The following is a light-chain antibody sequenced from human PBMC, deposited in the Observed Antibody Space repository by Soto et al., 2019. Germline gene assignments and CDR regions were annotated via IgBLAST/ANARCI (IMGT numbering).Light chain of an antibody. V-gene: IGKV3-15*01. CDR2: GAS. J-gene: IGKJ4*01. Sequence: EILMTRSPSTLSLMSVPQATLSCRASQSVSTDLAWYQQKPGQAPRLLIYGASTRATGIPARFSGSGSGTEFTLTISSLQSEDFAVYYCQQYVTSPLTFGGGTKVDI. CDR1: QSVSTD. CDR3: QQYVTSPLT.